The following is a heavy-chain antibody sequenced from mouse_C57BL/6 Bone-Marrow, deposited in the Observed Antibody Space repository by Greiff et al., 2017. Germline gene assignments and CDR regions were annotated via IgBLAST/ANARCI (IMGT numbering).Heavy chain of an antibody. CDR1: GFTFSDYG. CDR3: ARRLLLFDY. CDR2: ISSGSSTI. J-gene: IGHJ2*01. D-gene: IGHD2-3*01. Sequence: EVMLVESGGGLVKPGGSLKLSCAASGFTFSDYGMHWVRQAPGKGLAWVAYISSGSSTIYYADTVKGRFTISRDYAKNTLFLQMTSLRSDDTAMYYCARRLLLFDYWGQGTTLTVSS. V-gene: IGHV5-17*01.